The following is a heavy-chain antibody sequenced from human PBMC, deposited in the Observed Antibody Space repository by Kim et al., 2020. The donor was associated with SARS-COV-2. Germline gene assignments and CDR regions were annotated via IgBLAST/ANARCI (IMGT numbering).Heavy chain of an antibody. V-gene: IGHV7-4-1*02. D-gene: IGHD2-21*02. CDR2: INTNTGRP. CDR3: TRGLGGYSLNGY. J-gene: IGHJ4*02. Sequence: ASVKASCKASGYSLTDYPINWVRQAPGQGLKWMGYINTNTGRPTYAPDLAGRIVFSLDTSVTTAYLVINGLKTDDTAIYYCTRGLGGYSLNGYWGQGTLVTVSS. CDR1: GYSLTDYP.